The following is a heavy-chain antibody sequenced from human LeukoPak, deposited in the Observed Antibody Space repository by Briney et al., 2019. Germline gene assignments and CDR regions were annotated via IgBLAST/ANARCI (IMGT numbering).Heavy chain of an antibody. J-gene: IGHJ5*02. CDR2: MNPNSGNT. CDR3: ARVLAATPGFDP. Sequence: GASVKVSCKASGYTFTSYDINWVRQATGQGLEWMGWMNPNSGNTGYAQKFQGRVTQTKNISISTAYMELSRLRSEDTAVYYCARVLAATPGFDPWGQGTLVTVSS. V-gene: IGHV1-8*01. CDR1: GYTFTSYD. D-gene: IGHD2-15*01.